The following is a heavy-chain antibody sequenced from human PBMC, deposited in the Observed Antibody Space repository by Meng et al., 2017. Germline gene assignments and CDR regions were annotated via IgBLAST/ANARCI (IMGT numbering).Heavy chain of an antibody. J-gene: IGHJ4*02. CDR1: GGSISSGSYY. CDR2: IYTSGST. Sequence: SETLYLTCTVSGGSISSGSYYWSWIRQPAGKGLEWIGRIYTSGSTNYNPSLKSRVTISVDTSKNQFSLKLSSVTAADTAVYYCAEGSGYFWGQGTLVTVSS. CDR3: AEGSGYF. D-gene: IGHD3-10*01. V-gene: IGHV4-61*02.